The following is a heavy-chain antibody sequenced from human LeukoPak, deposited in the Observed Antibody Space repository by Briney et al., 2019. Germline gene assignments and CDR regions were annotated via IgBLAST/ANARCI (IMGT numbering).Heavy chain of an antibody. CDR3: ARVGSGGSCYSCHFDY. CDR2: IIPIFGTA. J-gene: IGHJ4*02. CDR1: GGTFSSYA. V-gene: IGHV1-69*13. Sequence: ASVKVSCKASGGTFSSYAISWVRQAPGQGLEWMGGIIPIFGTANYAQKFQGRVTTTADESTSTAYMELSSLRSEGTAVYYCARVGSGGSCYSCHFDYWGQGTLVTVSS. D-gene: IGHD2-15*01.